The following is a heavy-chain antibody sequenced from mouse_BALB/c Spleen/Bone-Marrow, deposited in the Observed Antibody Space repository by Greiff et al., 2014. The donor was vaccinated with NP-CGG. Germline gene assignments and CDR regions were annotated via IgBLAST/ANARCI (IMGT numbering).Heavy chain of an antibody. CDR2: IRNKANGYTT. CDR3: ARDKGRVFFDY. Sequence: DVKLVESGGGLVQPGSSLRLSCATSGFTFTDYYMNWVRQPPGKALEWLGFIRNKANGYTTEYSASVKGRFTISRDNSQNILYLQMNTLRAEDSATYYCARDKGRVFFDYWGQGTTLTVSS. J-gene: IGHJ2*01. V-gene: IGHV7-3*02. CDR1: GFTFTDYY.